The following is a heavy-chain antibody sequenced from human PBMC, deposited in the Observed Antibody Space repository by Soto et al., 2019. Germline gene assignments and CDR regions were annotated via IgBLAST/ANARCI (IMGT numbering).Heavy chain of an antibody. D-gene: IGHD2-2*01. CDR2: IYYSGST. V-gene: IGHV4-30-4*01. CDR3: ARIDIVVVPAATHFDY. J-gene: IGHJ4*02. Sequence: TVSGGSISSGDYYWSWIRQPPGKGLEWIGYIYYSGSTYYNPSLKSRVTISVDTSKNQFSLKLNSVTAADTAVYYCARIDIVVVPAATHFDYWGQGTLVTVSS. CDR1: GGSISSGDYY.